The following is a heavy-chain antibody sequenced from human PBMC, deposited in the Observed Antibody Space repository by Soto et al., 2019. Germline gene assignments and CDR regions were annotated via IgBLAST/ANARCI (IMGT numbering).Heavy chain of an antibody. J-gene: IGHJ4*02. Sequence: QVQLQESGPGLVEPSETLSLTCTVSGGSVSSGTYYWSWIRQPPGKGLEWIGYIYNSGSTNYNPSLKRRVSISVDTSKNQFSLKLNSVTAADTAVYYCTTGSSVSAYMDYWGQGTLVTVSS. CDR3: TTGSSVSAYMDY. CDR2: IYNSGST. CDR1: GGSVSSGTYY. D-gene: IGHD6-13*01. V-gene: IGHV4-61*01.